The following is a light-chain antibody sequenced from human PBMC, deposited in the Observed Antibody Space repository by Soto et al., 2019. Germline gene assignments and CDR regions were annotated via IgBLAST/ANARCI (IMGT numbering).Light chain of an antibody. CDR2: DAS. V-gene: IGKV3-11*01. CDR3: RQRSNWPIT. CDR1: QSVSKY. J-gene: IGKJ5*01. Sequence: EIVLTQSPATLSLSPGERATLSCRTSQSVSKYFAWYQQKPGRAPRLLIYDASSRATGIPARFIGSGSGTDLTLTISSLEPEDFAIYYCRQRSNWPITFGQGTRLEIK.